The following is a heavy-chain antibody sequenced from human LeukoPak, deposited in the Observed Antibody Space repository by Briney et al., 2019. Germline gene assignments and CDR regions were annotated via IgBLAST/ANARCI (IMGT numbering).Heavy chain of an antibody. Sequence: GGSLRLSCAASGFTFSNYAMTWVRQTPGKGLEWVSGISGGGANTYYADSVKGRFTIFRDNTKNTLYLQMNALRAEDMAVYYCAKGASSGWLLYWFDPWGQGTLVIVSS. V-gene: IGHV3-23*01. J-gene: IGHJ5*02. D-gene: IGHD6-19*01. CDR3: AKGASSGWLLYWFDP. CDR2: ISGGGANT. CDR1: GFTFSNYA.